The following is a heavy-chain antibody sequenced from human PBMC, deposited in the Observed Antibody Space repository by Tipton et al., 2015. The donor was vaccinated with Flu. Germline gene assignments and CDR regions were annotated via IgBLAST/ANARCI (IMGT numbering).Heavy chain of an antibody. CDR1: GFTVSSSNY. V-gene: IGHV3-53*01. CDR3: AGGDYYYGMDV. J-gene: IGHJ6*02. Sequence: SLRLSCAASGFTVSSSNYMNWVRQAPGRGLASVSIIYSDGKTYYADSVKGRFTISRDNSKNTIYLQMNRLGAEDTAVYYCAGGDYYYGMDVWGQGTTVTVSS. CDR2: IYSDGKT.